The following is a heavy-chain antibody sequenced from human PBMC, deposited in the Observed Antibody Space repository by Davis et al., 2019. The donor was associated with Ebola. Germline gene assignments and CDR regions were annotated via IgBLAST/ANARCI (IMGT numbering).Heavy chain of an antibody. V-gene: IGHV4-59*01. D-gene: IGHD5-12*01. Sequence: PSETLSLTCTVSGGSISSYYWSWIRQPPGKGLEWIGYIYYSGSTNYNPSLKSRVTISVDTSKNQFSLKLSSVTAADTAVYYCGGSGYDWVAGPGMDVWGQGTTVTVSS. CDR2: IYYSGST. CDR3: GGSGYDWVAGPGMDV. J-gene: IGHJ6*02. CDR1: GGSISSYY.